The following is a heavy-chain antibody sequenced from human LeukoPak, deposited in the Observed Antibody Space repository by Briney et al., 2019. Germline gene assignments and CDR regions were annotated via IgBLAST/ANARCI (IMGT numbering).Heavy chain of an antibody. J-gene: IGHJ4*02. Sequence: TGGSLRLSCAASGFSFSNYAMHWVRQAPGKGLEYVAIISSDGGSTFYVDSLRGRFTISRDNSKNTLYLQMGSLGSEDMAVYYCARLRDGYNLADYWGQGTLVTVSS. D-gene: IGHD5-24*01. CDR2: ISSDGGST. CDR1: GFSFSNYA. V-gene: IGHV3-64*02. CDR3: ARLRDGYNLADY.